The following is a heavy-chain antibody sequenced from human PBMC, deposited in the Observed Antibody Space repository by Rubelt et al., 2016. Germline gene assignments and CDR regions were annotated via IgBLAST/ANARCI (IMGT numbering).Heavy chain of an antibody. D-gene: IGHD3-22*01. CDR2: MTSTSSFM. V-gene: IGHV3-21*02. Sequence: EVQLVESGGGLVKPGGSLRLSCAASGFTFSSYTMNWVRQAPGKGLEWVSSMTSTSSFMYYADSVKGRFTIPRDNTKNSLYLQMNSLRADDTAVYYCTRDRFRSGPGVDWGQGTLVTVSS. CDR3: TRDRFRSGPGVD. CDR1: GFTFSSYT. J-gene: IGHJ4*02.